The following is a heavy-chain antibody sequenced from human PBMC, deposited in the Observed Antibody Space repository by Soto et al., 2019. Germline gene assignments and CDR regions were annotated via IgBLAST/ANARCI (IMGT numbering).Heavy chain of an antibody. CDR2: ISYDGSSK. D-gene: IGHD6-6*01. J-gene: IGHJ4*02. CDR1: GFTFSNYG. Sequence: GSLRLSCAASGFTFSNYGIHWVRQAPGKGLEWVAVISYDGSSKYYADYVKGRLTISRDNSKNTVSLQMNSLSVEDTAVYYCAKDRRLVPGYWGQGTLVTVSS. CDR3: AKDRRLVPGY. V-gene: IGHV3-30*18.